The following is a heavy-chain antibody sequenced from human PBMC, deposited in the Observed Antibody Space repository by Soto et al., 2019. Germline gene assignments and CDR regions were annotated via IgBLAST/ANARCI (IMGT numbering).Heavy chain of an antibody. CDR1: GGTFSSYA. J-gene: IGHJ5*02. V-gene: IGHV1-69*13. Sequence: RASVKVSCKASGGTFSSYAISWVRQAPGQGLEWTGGIIPIFGTANYAQKFQGRVTITADESTSTAYMELSSLRSEDTAVYYCARGRKKLRFLEWLFNFDPWGQGTLVTVSS. D-gene: IGHD3-3*01. CDR2: IIPIFGTA. CDR3: ARGRKKLRFLEWLFNFDP.